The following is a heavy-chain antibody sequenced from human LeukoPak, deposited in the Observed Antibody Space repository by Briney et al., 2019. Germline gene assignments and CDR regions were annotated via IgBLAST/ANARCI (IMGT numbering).Heavy chain of an antibody. V-gene: IGHV3-23*01. J-gene: IGHJ4*02. D-gene: IGHD2-2*01. CDR2: ISGSGGST. CDR3: AKDDPPYQLSPQAHFGY. CDR1: GFTFSSYA. Sequence: PGGSLRLSCAASGFTFSSYAMSWVRQAPGKGLEWVSAISGSGGSTYYADSVKGRFTISRDNSKNTLYLQMNSLRAEDTAVYYCAKDDPPYQLSPQAHFGYWGQGTLVTVSS.